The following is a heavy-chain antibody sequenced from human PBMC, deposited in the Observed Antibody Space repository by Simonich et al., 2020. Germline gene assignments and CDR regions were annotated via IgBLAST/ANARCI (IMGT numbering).Heavy chain of an antibody. Sequence: EVQLVESGGGLVKPGGSLRLSCAASGFTFSSYSVNWVRTAPGRGVEGVLTISSISIYQDDPDSVEGRFTTARDNAKNSLYLQMNSLRAEDKAVYYWARDRGTGVPMDYWGQGTLVTVSS. V-gene: IGHV3-21*01. CDR2: ISSISIYQ. D-gene: IGHD7-27*01. CDR3: ARDRGTGVPMDY. J-gene: IGHJ4*02. CDR1: GFTFSSYS.